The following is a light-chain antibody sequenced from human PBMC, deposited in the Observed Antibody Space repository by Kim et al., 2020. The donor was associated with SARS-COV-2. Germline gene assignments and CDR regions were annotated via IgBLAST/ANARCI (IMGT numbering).Light chain of an antibody. CDR2: SAS. V-gene: IGKV3-20*01. CDR3: QQYADSPLT. CDR1: QSISSTY. Sequence: APGESAALSCRASQSISSTYLAWYQQKPGQAPRLLIYSASRRATGIPDRFSGSGSGTDFTLTVSRLEPEDFAVYYCQQYADSPLTFGGGTKVDIK. J-gene: IGKJ4*01.